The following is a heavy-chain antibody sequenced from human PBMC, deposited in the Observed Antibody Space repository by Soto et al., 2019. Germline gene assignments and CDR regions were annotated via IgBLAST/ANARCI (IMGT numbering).Heavy chain of an antibody. J-gene: IGHJ4*02. V-gene: IGHV3-30*04. Sequence: GGSLRLSCAASGFTFSSYAMHWVRQAPGKGLEWVAVISYDGSNKYYADSVKGRFTISRDNSKNTLYLQMNSLRAEDTAVYYCARTGMGDFDYWGQGTLVTVSS. CDR2: ISYDGSNK. D-gene: IGHD3-16*01. CDR1: GFTFSSYA. CDR3: ARTGMGDFDY.